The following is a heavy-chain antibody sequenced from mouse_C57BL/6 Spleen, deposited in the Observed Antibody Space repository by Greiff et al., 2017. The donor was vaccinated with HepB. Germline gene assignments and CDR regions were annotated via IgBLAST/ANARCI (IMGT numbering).Heavy chain of an antibody. CDR2: IHPNSGST. D-gene: IGHD4-1*01. V-gene: IGHV1-64*01. Sequence: VQLQQPGAELVKPGASVKLSCKASGYTFTSYWMHWVKQRPGQGLEWIGMIHPNSGSTNYNEKFKSKATLTVDKSSSTAYMQLSSLTSEVSAVYYCARLKGANWVSWFAYWGQGTLVTVSA. CDR1: GYTFTSYW. J-gene: IGHJ3*01. CDR3: ARLKGANWVSWFAY.